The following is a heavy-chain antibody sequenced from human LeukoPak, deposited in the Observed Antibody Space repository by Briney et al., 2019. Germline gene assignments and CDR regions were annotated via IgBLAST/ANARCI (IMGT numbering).Heavy chain of an antibody. D-gene: IGHD5-12*01. J-gene: IGHJ4*02. CDR3: AKGGYDYVEVGYFDY. CDR2: IIGSVVST. CDR1: GFPFASYA. Sequence: GGSLRLSCAASGFPFASYAMSWVRQTPGKGLEWVSHIIGSVVSTYYADSVKGRFTISRDNTKNTLYLQMNSLRVDDTAVYFCAKGGYDYVEVGYFDYWGQGTVVTVFS. V-gene: IGHV3-23*01.